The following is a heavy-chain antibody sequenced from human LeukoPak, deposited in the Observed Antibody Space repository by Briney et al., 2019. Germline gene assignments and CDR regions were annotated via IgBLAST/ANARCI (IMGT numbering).Heavy chain of an antibody. V-gene: IGHV3-21*01. CDR2: ISSSSSYI. Sequence: GGSLRLSCAASGFTFSSYSMNWVRQAPGKGLEWVSSISSSSSYIYYADSVKGRFTISRDNAKNSLYLQMNSLRAEDTAVYYCARARGVGSSWYGISGYMGVWGKGTTVTVSS. CDR3: ARARGVGSSWYGISGYMGV. CDR1: GFTFSSYS. J-gene: IGHJ6*03. D-gene: IGHD6-13*01.